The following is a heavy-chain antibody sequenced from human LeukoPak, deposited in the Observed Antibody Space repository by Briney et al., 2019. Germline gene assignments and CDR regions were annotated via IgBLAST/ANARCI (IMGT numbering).Heavy chain of an antibody. J-gene: IGHJ1*01. D-gene: IGHD2-21*02. CDR3: AKELRLLFSFPEYFQY. V-gene: IGHV3-74*01. CDR2: INSDGSST. CDR1: GFTFSSYW. Sequence: PGGSLRLACAASGFTFSSYWMHGVRQAPGKGLVWVSRINSDGSSTSYADSVKGRFTISRDNSKNTLYLQMNSLRAEDTAVYYCAKELRLLFSFPEYFQYWGQGTLVTVSS.